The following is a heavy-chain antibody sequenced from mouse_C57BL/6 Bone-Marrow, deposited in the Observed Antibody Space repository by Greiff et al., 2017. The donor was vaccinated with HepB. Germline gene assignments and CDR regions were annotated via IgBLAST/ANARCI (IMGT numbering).Heavy chain of an antibody. CDR3: AREGPYAMDY. CDR1: GYTFTSYG. Sequence: VKLMESGAELARPGASVKLSCKASGYTFTSYGISWVKQRTGQGLEWIGEIYPRSGNTYYNEKFKGKATLTADKSSSTAYMELRSLTSEDSAVYFCAREGPYAMDYWGQGTSVTVSS. J-gene: IGHJ4*01. V-gene: IGHV1-81*01. CDR2: IYPRSGNT.